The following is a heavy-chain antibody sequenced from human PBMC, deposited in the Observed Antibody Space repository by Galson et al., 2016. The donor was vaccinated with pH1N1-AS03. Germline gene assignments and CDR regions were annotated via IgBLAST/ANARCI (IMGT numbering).Heavy chain of an antibody. Sequence: TGNPEYAKGFTGRFAFSLDTSVSTAYLQIGSLKTEDTAVYYCARGHMSLSGFWDSWGQGTLVTVSS. D-gene: IGHD3-9*01. J-gene: IGHJ4*02. CDR3: ARGHMSLSGFWDS. V-gene: IGHV7-4-1*01. CDR2: TGNP.